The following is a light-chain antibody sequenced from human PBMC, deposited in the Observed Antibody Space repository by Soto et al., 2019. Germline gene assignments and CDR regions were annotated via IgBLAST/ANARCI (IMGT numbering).Light chain of an antibody. CDR3: QQSYSTPLP. V-gene: IGKV1-39*01. CDR1: QSISSY. Sequence: DIQMTQSPSSLSASVGDRVTITCRASQSISSYLNWYQQKPGKAPKLLIYAASSLQSGVPSMFSGSGSGTDFTLTISSLQPEDFATYSCQQSYSTPLPFGGGTKVEIK. J-gene: IGKJ4*01. CDR2: AAS.